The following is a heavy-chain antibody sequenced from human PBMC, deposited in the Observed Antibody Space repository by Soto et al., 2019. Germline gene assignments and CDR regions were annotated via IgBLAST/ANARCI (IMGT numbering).Heavy chain of an antibody. CDR1: GDTFTSYP. CDR2: IIPLFGTP. J-gene: IGHJ4*02. D-gene: IGHD3-3*01. V-gene: IGHV1-69*06. CDR3: ARNGVAGMDH. Sequence: SVKVSCKXSGDTFTSYPFSWVRQAPGQGLEWMGGIIPLFGTPNYAQKFQGRLTITADKSTSTVYMEMSGLNSDDTAVYYCARNGVAGMDHWGQGTLVTVSS.